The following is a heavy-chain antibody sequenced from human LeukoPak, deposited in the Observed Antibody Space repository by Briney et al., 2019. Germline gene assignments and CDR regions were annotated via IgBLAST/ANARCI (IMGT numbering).Heavy chain of an antibody. CDR3: ARLWRDAIDY. V-gene: IGHV4-39*01. CDR2: VYYNGNT. J-gene: IGHJ4*02. D-gene: IGHD1-1*01. Sequence: SETLSLTCSVSGASISSSSYYWGYFRQPPGKGLEWIGSVYYNGNTYYNPSLKSRATISADTSKNQFSLKLTSVTAADTAVYYCARLWRDAIDYGGQGTLVTVSS. CDR1: GASISSSSYY.